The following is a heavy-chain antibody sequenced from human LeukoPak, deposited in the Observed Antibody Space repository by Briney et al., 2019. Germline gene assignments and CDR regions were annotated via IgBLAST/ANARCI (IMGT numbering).Heavy chain of an antibody. V-gene: IGHV1-8*01. J-gene: IGHJ4*02. D-gene: IGHD3-9*01. CDR2: TNPNSGNT. CDR3: ARAERYFDWLLYYFDY. CDR1: GYTFTSYD. Sequence: ASVKVSCKASGYTFTSYDINWVRQATGQGLEWMGWTNPNSGNTGYAQKFQGKVTMTRNTSISTAYMELSSLRSEDTAVYYCARAERYFDWLLYYFDYWGQGTLVTVSS.